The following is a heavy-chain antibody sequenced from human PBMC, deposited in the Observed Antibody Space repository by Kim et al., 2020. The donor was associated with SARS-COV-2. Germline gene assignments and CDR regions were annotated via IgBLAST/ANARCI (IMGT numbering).Heavy chain of an antibody. D-gene: IGHD1-1*01. CDR3: ARLPYTGQSSPSHIDH. CDR1: GYSFSTYW. Sequence: GESLKISCRGSGYSFSTYWVAWVRQTPGNDLQWVGSVYPGHSDTKYSPSFEGHVTISADKSTNVVFLQWHTLKASDTATYFCARLPYTGQSSPSHIDHWGPGARVTVSS. V-gene: IGHV5-51*01. CDR2: VYPGHSDT. J-gene: IGHJ4*02.